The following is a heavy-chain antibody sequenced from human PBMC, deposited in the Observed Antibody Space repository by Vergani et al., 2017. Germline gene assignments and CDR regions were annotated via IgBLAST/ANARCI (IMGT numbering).Heavy chain of an antibody. Sequence: VQLVESGGGVVQPGGSLRLSCAASGFSFPGYAMSWVRQAPGKGLEWVSSISGNNDDVYYADSVKGRFTISRDNAKNTLFLHMNSLRPEDTAVYYCAKVGRSEVAGTFGAFDIWGQGTMVTVSS. CDR2: ISGNNDDV. D-gene: IGHD6-19*01. J-gene: IGHJ3*02. CDR3: AKVGRSEVAGTFGAFDI. CDR1: GFSFPGYA. V-gene: IGHV3-21*04.